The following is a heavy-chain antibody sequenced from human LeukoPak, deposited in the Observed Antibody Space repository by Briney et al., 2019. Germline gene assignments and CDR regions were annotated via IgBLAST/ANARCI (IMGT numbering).Heavy chain of an antibody. CDR3: ARDPGTAERYYYYYYMDV. Sequence: ASVKVSCKASGYTFTSYDINWVRQATGQGLEWMGWMNPNSGNTGYAQKFQGRVTITRNTSISTAYMELSSLRSEDTAVYYCARDPGTAERYYYYYYMDVWGKGTTVTVSS. D-gene: IGHD1-1*01. J-gene: IGHJ6*03. CDR1: GYTFTSYD. V-gene: IGHV1-8*03. CDR2: MNPNSGNT.